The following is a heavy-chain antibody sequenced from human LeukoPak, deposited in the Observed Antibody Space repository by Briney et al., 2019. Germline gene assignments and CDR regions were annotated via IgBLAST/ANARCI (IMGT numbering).Heavy chain of an antibody. CDR1: GGSIGSYD. CDR3: ARGGPRTDDYNFDY. Sequence: PSETLSPTCTVAGGSIGSYDCSWIRQPPGKVPGWTGYIYGGGKTYYNPSLKGRVAISVDTSNNQFSLKLRSVTAADSAVYYCARGGPRTDDYNFDYWGQGTLVSVSS. V-gene: IGHV4-59*01. J-gene: IGHJ4*02. D-gene: IGHD5-24*01. CDR2: IYGGGKT.